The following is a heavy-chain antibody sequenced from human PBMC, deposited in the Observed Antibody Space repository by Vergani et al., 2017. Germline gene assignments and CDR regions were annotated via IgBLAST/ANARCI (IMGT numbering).Heavy chain of an antibody. J-gene: IGHJ6*02. CDR3: LRGQTTVNYSGYYYYYGMDV. CDR2: IRYDGSNK. CDR1: GFTFSSYG. D-gene: IGHD4-17*01. V-gene: IGHV3-30*02. Sequence: QVSLVESGGGVVQPGGSLRLSCAASGFTFSSYGMHWVRQAPGKGLEWVAFIRYDGSNKYYADSVKGRFTISRDNSKNTLYLQMNSLRAEDTAVYYSLRGQTTVNYSGYYYYYGMDVWGQGTTVTVSS.